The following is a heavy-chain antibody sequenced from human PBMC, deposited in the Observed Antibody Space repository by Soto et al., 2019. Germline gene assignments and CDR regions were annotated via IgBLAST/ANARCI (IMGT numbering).Heavy chain of an antibody. V-gene: IGHV1-18*01. CDR2: ISAYNGNT. Sequence: ASVKVSCKASGYTFTSYGISWVRQAPGQGLEWMGWISAYNGNTNYAQKLQGRVTMTTDTSTSTAYMELRSLRSDDTAVYYCARDSDDIVVVVAATADYYYYGMDVWGQGTTVTAP. D-gene: IGHD2-15*01. CDR1: GYTFTSYG. CDR3: ARDSDDIVVVVAATADYYYYGMDV. J-gene: IGHJ6*02.